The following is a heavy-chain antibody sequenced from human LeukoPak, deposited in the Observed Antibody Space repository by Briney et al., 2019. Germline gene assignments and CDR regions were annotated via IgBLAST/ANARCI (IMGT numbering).Heavy chain of an antibody. V-gene: IGHV3-9*01. J-gene: IGHJ4*02. CDR1: GFTFDDYA. CDR3: AAGLAVIDY. CDR2: ISWNSGSI. D-gene: IGHD6-19*01. Sequence: PGGSLRLSCAASGFTFDDYAMHWVRQAPGKGQEWVSGISWNSGSIGYADSVKGRFTISRDNAKNSLYLQMNSLRAEDTAVYYCAAGLAVIDYWGQGTLVTVSS.